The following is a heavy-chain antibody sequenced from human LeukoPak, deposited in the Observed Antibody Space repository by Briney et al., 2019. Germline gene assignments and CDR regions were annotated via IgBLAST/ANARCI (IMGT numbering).Heavy chain of an antibody. V-gene: IGHV3-23*01. CDR2: ISGSSGST. J-gene: IGHJ3*02. Sequence: GGSLRLSCAASGFTFSSYAMSWVRQAPGKGLEWVSAISGSSGSTYYADSVKGRFTISRDDSKNTLYLQMNSLRAEDTAVYYCATGGWYDAFDIWGQGTMVTVSS. D-gene: IGHD6-19*01. CDR1: GFTFSSYA. CDR3: ATGGWYDAFDI.